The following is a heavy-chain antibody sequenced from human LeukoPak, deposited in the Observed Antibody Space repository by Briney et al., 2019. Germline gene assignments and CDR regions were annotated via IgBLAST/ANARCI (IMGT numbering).Heavy chain of an antibody. CDR3: ARKTGAHAFDI. CDR2: ISCSGAST. CDR1: GFTFSSYA. D-gene: IGHD7-27*01. Sequence: PGGSLRLSCAASGFTFSSYAMSWVRQAQGKGVDWFSAISCSGASTYYADSVKGLFTISRDNSKNTLYLQMNSLRAEDTAVYYCARKTGAHAFDIWGQGTMVTVSS. J-gene: IGHJ3*02. V-gene: IGHV3-23*01.